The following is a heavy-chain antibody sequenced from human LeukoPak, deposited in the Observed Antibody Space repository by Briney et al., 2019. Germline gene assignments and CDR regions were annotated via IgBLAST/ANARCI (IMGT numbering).Heavy chain of an antibody. Sequence: SVKVSCKASGFTFTSSAMQWVRQARRQRLEWIGWIVVGSGNTNYAQKFQERVTITRDMSTSTAYMELSSLRSEDTAVYYCARDSSGWYNWFDPWGQGTLVTVSS. D-gene: IGHD6-19*01. CDR3: ARDSSGWYNWFDP. CDR1: GFTFTSSA. V-gene: IGHV1-58*02. CDR2: IVVGSGNT. J-gene: IGHJ5*02.